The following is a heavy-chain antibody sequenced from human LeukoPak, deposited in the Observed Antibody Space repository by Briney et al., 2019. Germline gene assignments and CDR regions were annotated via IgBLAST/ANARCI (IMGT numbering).Heavy chain of an antibody. CDR1: GGSISSYY. J-gene: IGHJ5*02. V-gene: IGHV4-34*01. CDR2: INQRGST. CDR3: ARRPGYCPNGVCYKRNWFDP. D-gene: IGHD2-8*01. Sequence: SETLSLTCTVSGGSISSYYWNWIRQPPGKGLEWIGEINQRGSTNYNPSLKSRVTLSVDTSNNQFSLKLSSVTAADTAVYYCARRPGYCPNGVCYKRNWFDPWGQGTLVTVSS.